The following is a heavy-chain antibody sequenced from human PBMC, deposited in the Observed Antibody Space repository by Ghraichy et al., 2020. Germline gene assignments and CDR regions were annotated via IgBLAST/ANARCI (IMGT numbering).Heavy chain of an antibody. D-gene: IGHD4-11*01. CDR3: ARDSNLSVYAFDI. J-gene: IGHJ3*02. Sequence: SQTLSLTCAVSGSSISSYYLSWMRQPPGKGLEWIGYIYYSGSTNYNPSLKSRVTISVDTSKNQFSLKLSSVTAADTAVYYCARDSNLSVYAFDIWGQGTMVTVSA. CDR1: GSSISSYY. CDR2: IYYSGST. V-gene: IGHV4-59*01.